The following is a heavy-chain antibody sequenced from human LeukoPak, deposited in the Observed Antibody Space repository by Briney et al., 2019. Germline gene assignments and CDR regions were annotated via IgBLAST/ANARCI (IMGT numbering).Heavy chain of an antibody. CDR3: ARAPSIKGIDY. J-gene: IGHJ4*02. Sequence: PSETLSLTCTVSGGSISSSSYYWGWIRQPPGKGLEWIGSIYYSGSTYYNPSLKSRVTISVDTSKNQFSLKLSSVTAADTAVYYCARAPSIKGIDYWGQGTLVTVSS. V-gene: IGHV4-39*01. D-gene: IGHD3-10*01. CDR2: IYYSGST. CDR1: GGSISSSSYY.